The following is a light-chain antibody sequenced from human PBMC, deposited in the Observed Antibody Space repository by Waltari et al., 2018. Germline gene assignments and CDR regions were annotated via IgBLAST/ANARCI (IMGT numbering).Light chain of an antibody. V-gene: IGLV3-25*03. Sequence: SYELTHELSAPWSSGQTARITCSGDMVTQKLGFWSQQKAGQTPFVLIYKDAESPSGIPERCAGSKSSETATRISSRVQAKDDADNFCKSEENIGTFFVVFGGGTKLTAL. J-gene: IGLJ2*01. CDR1: MVTQKL. CDR3: KSEENIGTFFVV. CDR2: KDA.